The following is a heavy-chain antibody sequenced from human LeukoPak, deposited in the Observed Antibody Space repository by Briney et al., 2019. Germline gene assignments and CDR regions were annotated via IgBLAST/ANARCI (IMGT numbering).Heavy chain of an antibody. Sequence: PGGSLRLSCPASGFTFHDYAMHWVRQAPGKGLEWVSGISWNSGSIGYADSVKGRFTISRDNAKNSLYLQMNSLRAEDTALYYCAKDIAAAGTGSFDYWGQGTMVTVSS. J-gene: IGHJ4*02. V-gene: IGHV3-9*01. CDR1: GFTFHDYA. CDR2: ISWNSGSI. CDR3: AKDIAAAGTGSFDY. D-gene: IGHD6-13*01.